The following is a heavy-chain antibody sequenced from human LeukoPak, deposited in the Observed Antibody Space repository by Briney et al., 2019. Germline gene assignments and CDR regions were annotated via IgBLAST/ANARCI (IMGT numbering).Heavy chain of an antibody. CDR3: GRTDYDVLTGFWG. CDR1: GGSISGYY. Sequence: PSETLSLTCTVSGGSISGYYWSWIRQPPGKGLEWIGYIYYSGSTSYNPSLKSRVTISVDTSKNQFSLKLRSVTATDTAEYYCGRTDYDVLTGFWGWGQGTLVTVSS. V-gene: IGHV4-59*08. D-gene: IGHD3-9*01. CDR2: IYYSGST. J-gene: IGHJ4*02.